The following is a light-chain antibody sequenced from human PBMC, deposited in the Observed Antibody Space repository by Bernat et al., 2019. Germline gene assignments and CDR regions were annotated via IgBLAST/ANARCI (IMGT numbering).Light chain of an antibody. CDR1: SSNIGAGYG. J-gene: IGLJ1*01. V-gene: IGLV1-40*01. CDR2: ANR. Sequence: QSALTQPASVSGSPGQSITISCTGGSSNIGAGYGVNWYQQFPGTAPKLVICANRDRPSGVPDRFSGSKSGTSASLAITGLQAEDEAVYYCQSYDSSVTGYVFGIGTKVTVL. CDR3: QSYDSSVTGYV.